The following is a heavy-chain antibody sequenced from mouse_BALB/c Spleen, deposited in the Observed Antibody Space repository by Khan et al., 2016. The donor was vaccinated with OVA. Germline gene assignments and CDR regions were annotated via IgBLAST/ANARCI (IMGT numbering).Heavy chain of an antibody. CDR2: TNPNNGGT. CDR1: GYTFTSYQ. Sequence: QVQLQQSGAELVKPGASVKLSCKASGYTFTSYQMYWVKQRHGQGLEWIGETNPNNGGTNINEKYKSKATLTVDKSSSTAFMKLSRMTSEDSAVYYCIRGGYGGFAYWGQGTLVTVSA. J-gene: IGHJ3*01. V-gene: IGHV1S81*02. D-gene: IGHD3-1*01. CDR3: IRGGYGGFAY.